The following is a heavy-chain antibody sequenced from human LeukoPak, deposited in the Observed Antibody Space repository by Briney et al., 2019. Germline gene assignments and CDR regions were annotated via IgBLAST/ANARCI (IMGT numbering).Heavy chain of an antibody. CDR3: ARTLPRSISS. CDR2: IYYTGST. D-gene: IGHD2/OR15-2a*01. J-gene: IGHJ5*02. V-gene: IGHV4-39*01. Sequence: SSETLSLTCTVSGGSISSSSYYWGWIRQPPGKGLEWIGSIYYTGSTYYNPSLKSRVTISVDTSKNQFSLKLSSVTAADTAVYYCARTLPRSISSWGQGTLVTVSS. CDR1: GGSISSSSYY.